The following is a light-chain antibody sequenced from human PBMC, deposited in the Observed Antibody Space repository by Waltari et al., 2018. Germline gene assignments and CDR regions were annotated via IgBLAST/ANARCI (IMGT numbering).Light chain of an antibody. Sequence: EIVMTQSPATLSVSPGESATLSCRASQSIRSNLAWYQQKPGQAPRLLIYAASTRATGVPARFSGSGSGTEFILTISSLQSEDFAVYYCQQYNAWPPWTFGQGTKVEIK. CDR3: QQYNAWPPWT. V-gene: IGKV3-15*01. CDR1: QSIRSN. J-gene: IGKJ1*01. CDR2: AAS.